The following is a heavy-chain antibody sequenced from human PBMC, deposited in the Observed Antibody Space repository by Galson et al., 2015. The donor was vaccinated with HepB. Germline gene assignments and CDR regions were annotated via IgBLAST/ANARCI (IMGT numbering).Heavy chain of an antibody. D-gene: IGHD2-2*01. J-gene: IGHJ6*03. CDR1: GGTFSSYA. V-gene: IGHV1-69*13. CDR2: IIPIFGTA. CDR3: ARVPYCSSTSCWGDYYYYYMDV. Sequence: SVKVSCKASGGTFSSYAISWVRQAPGQGLEWMGGIIPIFGTANYAQKFQGRVTITADESTSTAYMELSSLRSEDTAVYYCARVPYCSSTSCWGDYYYYYMDVWGKGTTVTVSS.